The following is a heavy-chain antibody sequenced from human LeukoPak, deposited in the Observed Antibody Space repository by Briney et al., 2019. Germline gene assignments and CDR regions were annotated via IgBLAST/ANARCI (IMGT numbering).Heavy chain of an antibody. J-gene: IGHJ5*02. V-gene: IGHV1-8*01. CDR1: GYTFTSYD. CDR2: MNPNSGNT. Sequence: ASVKVSCKASGYTFTSYDINWVRQATGQGLEWMGWMNPNSGNTGYAQKFQGRVTMTRNTSISTAYMELSSLRSEDTAVYYCARGRFSWIQLWLEGGWFDPWGQGTLVTVSS. D-gene: IGHD5-18*01. CDR3: ARGRFSWIQLWLEGGWFDP.